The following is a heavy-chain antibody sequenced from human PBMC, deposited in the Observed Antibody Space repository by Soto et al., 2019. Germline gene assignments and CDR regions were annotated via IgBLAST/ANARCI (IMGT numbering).Heavy chain of an antibody. J-gene: IGHJ5*02. D-gene: IGHD1-26*01. CDR3: ARKSSSRIVGATNWFDP. CDR1: GGSFSGYY. V-gene: IGHV4-34*01. Sequence: SETLSLTCAVYGGSFSGYYWSWIRQPPGKGLEWIGEINHSGSTNYNPSLKSRVTISVDTSKNQFSLKLSSVTAADTAVYYCARKSSSRIVGATNWFDPWGQGTLVTVSS. CDR2: INHSGST.